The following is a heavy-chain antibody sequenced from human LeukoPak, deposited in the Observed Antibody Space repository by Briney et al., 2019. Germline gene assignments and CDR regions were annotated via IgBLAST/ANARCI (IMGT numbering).Heavy chain of an antibody. D-gene: IGHD5-24*01. J-gene: IGHJ3*02. CDR2: ISWNSGSI. CDR3: AKTHDMATIGGAFDI. Sequence: PGGSLRLSCVASGFIFDDYTMYWVRPAPGRGLEWVSGISWNSGSIGYADSVKGRFTISRDNAKNSLYLQMNSLRAEDTALYYCAKTHDMATIGGAFDIWGQGTMVTVSS. V-gene: IGHV3-9*01. CDR1: GFIFDDYT.